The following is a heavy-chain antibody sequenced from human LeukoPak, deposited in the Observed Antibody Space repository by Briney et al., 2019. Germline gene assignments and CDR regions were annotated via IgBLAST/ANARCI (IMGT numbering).Heavy chain of an antibody. J-gene: IGHJ4*02. CDR2: MNPNSGNT. Sequence: ASVKVSCKTSGYTFTNYDINWVRQATGQGLAWMGWMNPNSGNTGYAQKFQGRVTITMDTSISTAYMELSSLRSEDTAVYYCARDGDYYGSGNFDYWGQGTLVTVSS. CDR3: ARDGDYYGSGNFDY. V-gene: IGHV1-8*03. CDR1: GYTFTNYD. D-gene: IGHD3-10*01.